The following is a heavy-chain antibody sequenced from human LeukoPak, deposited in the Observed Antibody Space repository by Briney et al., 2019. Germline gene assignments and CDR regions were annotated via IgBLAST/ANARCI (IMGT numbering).Heavy chain of an antibody. V-gene: IGHV1-69*05. CDR3: ASHYGDPPPSYYYYYMDV. D-gene: IGHD4-17*01. Sequence: ASVKVSCKASGGTFSSYAISWVRQAPGQGLEWMGGIIPIFGTANYAQKFQGRVTITTDESTSTAYMELSSLRSEDTAVYYCASHYGDPPPSYYYYYMDVWGKGTTVTVSS. CDR1: GGTFSSYA. J-gene: IGHJ6*03. CDR2: IIPIFGTA.